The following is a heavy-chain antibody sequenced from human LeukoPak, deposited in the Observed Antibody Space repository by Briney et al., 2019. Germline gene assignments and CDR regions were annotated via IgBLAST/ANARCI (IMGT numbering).Heavy chain of an antibody. J-gene: IGHJ3*02. CDR3: VSSPYYYDSSGYLNAFDI. V-gene: IGHV4-30-2*01. D-gene: IGHD3-22*01. Sequence: SETLSLTCAVSGGSISSGGYSWSWIRQPPGKCLEWIGYIYHSGSTYYNPSLKSRVTISVDRSTNQFSLKLSSVTAADTAVYYCVSSPYYYDSSGYLNAFDIWGQGTMVTVSS. CDR1: GGSISSGGYS. CDR2: IYHSGST.